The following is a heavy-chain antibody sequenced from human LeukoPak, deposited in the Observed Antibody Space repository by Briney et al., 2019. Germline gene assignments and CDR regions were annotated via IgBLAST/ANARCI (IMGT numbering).Heavy chain of an antibody. CDR2: ISGSGANT. V-gene: IGHV3-23*01. CDR3: AKETFGYTNPYYFDY. Sequence: GGSLRLSCAASGFTFSTYAMSWVRQAPGKGLEWVSTISGSGANTYYADSVRGRFTISRDNSKNTLYLHMNSLRAEDTAVYYCAKETFGYTNPYYFDYWGQGTLVTVSS. J-gene: IGHJ4*02. CDR1: GFTFSTYA. D-gene: IGHD3-16*01.